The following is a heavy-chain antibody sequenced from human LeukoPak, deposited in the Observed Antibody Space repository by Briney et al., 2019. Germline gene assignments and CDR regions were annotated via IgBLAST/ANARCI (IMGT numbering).Heavy chain of an antibody. CDR3: ARDPVYYYDSSGYFDY. J-gene: IGHJ4*02. V-gene: IGHV3-11*01. CDR1: GFTFSDYY. Sequence: GGSLRLSCAASGFTFSDYYMSWIRQAPGKGLEWVSYISSSGSTKYYADSVKGRFTISRDNAKNSLYLQMNSLRAEDTAVYYCARDPVYYYDSSGYFDYWGQGTLVTVSS. D-gene: IGHD3-22*01. CDR2: ISSSGSTK.